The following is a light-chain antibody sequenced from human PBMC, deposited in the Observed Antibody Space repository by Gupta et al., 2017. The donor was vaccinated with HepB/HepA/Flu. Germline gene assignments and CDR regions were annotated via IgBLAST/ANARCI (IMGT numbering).Light chain of an antibody. CDR3: SSYTSSSTVV. J-gene: IGLJ2*01. CDR1: SSDVGGYNY. V-gene: IGLV2-14*03. Sequence: QSALTQPASVSGSPVPSLTIPCTGTSSDVGGYNYISWYQQHPGKGPKLIIYDVSNRPAVVSNRFSGSKSGNTASLTISGLQAEDEADYYCSSYTSSSTVVFGGGTKLTVL. CDR2: DVS.